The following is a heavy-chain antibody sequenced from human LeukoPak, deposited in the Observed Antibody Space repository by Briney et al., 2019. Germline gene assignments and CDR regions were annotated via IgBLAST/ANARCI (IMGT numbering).Heavy chain of an antibody. CDR1: GFTFSSYA. V-gene: IGHV3-21*01. Sequence: GGSLRLSCAASGFTFSSYAMHWVRQAPGKGLEWVSSISSSSYIYYADSVKGRFTISRDNAKNSLYLQMNSLRAEDTAVYYCARHHSSPDYYMDVWGKGTTVTVSS. J-gene: IGHJ6*03. CDR3: ARHHSSPDYYMDV. D-gene: IGHD6-13*01. CDR2: ISSSSYI.